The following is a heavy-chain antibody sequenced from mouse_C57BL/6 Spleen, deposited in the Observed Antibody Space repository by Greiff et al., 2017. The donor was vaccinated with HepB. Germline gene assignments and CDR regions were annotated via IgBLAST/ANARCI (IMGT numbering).Heavy chain of an antibody. V-gene: IGHV14-4*01. J-gene: IGHJ3*01. CDR1: GFNIKDDY. Sequence: EVQLHQSGAELVRPGASVKLSCTASGFNIKDDYMHWVKQRPEQGLEWIGWIDPENGDTEYASKFQGKATITADTSSNTAYLQLSSLTSEDTAVYYGTYGSSGGSYWGQGTLVTVSA. D-gene: IGHD1-1*01. CDR2: IDPENGDT. CDR3: TYGSSGGSY.